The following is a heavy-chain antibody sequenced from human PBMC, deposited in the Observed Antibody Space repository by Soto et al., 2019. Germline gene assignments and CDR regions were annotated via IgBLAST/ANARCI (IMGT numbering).Heavy chain of an antibody. Sequence: PWGSLRLSCAASGFTFTTDNMNWFRQAPGKGLEWVSYMSTTNAIYYADSVRGRFTISRDNAKNLLDLQMNSLREEDTAVYYCVRDSAWAFDFWGQGTLVTVSS. CDR2: MSTTNAI. CDR1: GFTFTTDN. CDR3: VRDSAWAFDF. D-gene: IGHD7-27*01. V-gene: IGHV3-48*02. J-gene: IGHJ4*02.